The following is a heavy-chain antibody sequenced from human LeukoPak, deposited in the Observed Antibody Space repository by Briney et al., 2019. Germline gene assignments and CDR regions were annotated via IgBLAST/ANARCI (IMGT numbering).Heavy chain of an antibody. J-gene: IGHJ4*02. CDR2: IYPGGGT. V-gene: IGHV3-66*01. Sequence: GGSLRLSCAASGFTVSRNYMSWVRQAPGKGLEWVSVIYPGGGTYYADSVRGRFTISRDNSKNSLYLQINSLRDEDTAVYYCARETVGLDYWGQGTLVTVSS. CDR1: GFTVSRNY. D-gene: IGHD4-23*01. CDR3: ARETVGLDY.